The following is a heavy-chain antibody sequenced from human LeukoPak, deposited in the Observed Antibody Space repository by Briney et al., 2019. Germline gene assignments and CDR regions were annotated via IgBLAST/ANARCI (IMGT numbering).Heavy chain of an antibody. Sequence: QPGGSLRLSCAASGFTFSSYWMSWVRQAPGKGPEWVAHINQDGSQEYYVDSVKGRFTISRDIARNTLYLQMNSLTAEDTAVYYCVYEVAATPAVGGQGILVTVSS. V-gene: IGHV3-7*01. J-gene: IGHJ4*02. CDR1: GFTFSSYW. CDR2: INQDGSQE. D-gene: IGHD2-15*01. CDR3: VYEVAATPAV.